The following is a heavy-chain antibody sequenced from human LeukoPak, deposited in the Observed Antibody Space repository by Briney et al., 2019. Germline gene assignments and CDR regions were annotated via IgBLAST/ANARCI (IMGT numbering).Heavy chain of an antibody. CDR2: ISSSTSYI. J-gene: IGHJ4*02. CDR1: GFTFSSYS. CDR3: ARDHRYDYVWVSYRDYYFDY. V-gene: IGHV3-21*01. D-gene: IGHD3-16*02. Sequence: GGSLRLSCAASGFTFSSYSRNWVRQAPGKGLEWVSSISSSTSYIYYADSVKGRFTISRDNAKNSLYLQMTSLRAEDTAVYYCARDHRYDYVWVSYRDYYFDYWGEGTLVTVSS.